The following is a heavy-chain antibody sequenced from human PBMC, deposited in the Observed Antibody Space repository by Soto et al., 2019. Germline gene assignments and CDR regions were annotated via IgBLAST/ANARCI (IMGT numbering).Heavy chain of an antibody. D-gene: IGHD3-3*01. V-gene: IGHV4-30-2*01. Sequence: SETLSLTCAVSGGSIGSGGYSWSWIRQPPGKGLEWIGYIYHSGSTYYNPSLKSRVTISVDRSKNQFSLKLSSVTAADTAVYYCARASVFGVVIIGDWYLHLWGRGTILTVYS. CDR2: IYHSGST. J-gene: IGHJ2*01. CDR1: GGSIGSGGYS. CDR3: ARASVFGVVIIGDWYLHL.